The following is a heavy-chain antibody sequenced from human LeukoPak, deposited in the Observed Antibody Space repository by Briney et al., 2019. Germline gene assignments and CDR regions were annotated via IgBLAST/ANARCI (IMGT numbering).Heavy chain of an antibody. J-gene: IGHJ4*02. CDR3: VKDSVVVAGLVNYFDY. Sequence: PGGSLRLSCAASGFTFSNYAMSWVRQAPGKGLEWVSAISGSGGDTFYTDSVKGRFTISRDNSKNTLYLQMKGLRAEDTAVYYCVKDSVVVAGLVNYFDYWGQGTLSPSPQ. V-gene: IGHV3-23*01. D-gene: IGHD6-19*01. CDR2: ISGSGGDT. CDR1: GFTFSNYA.